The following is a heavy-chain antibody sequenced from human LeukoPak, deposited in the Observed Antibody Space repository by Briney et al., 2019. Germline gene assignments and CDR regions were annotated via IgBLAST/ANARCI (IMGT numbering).Heavy chain of an antibody. CDR3: ATPLRGYSGYVYGV. CDR2: INHSGST. D-gene: IGHD5-12*01. Sequence: PSGTLSLTCAVSGGSISSSNWWSWVRQPPGKGLEWIGEINHSGSTNYNPSLKSRVTISVDTSKNQFSLKLSSVTAADTAVYYCATPLRGYSGYVYGVWGQGTMVTVSS. CDR1: GGSISSSNW. J-gene: IGHJ3*01. V-gene: IGHV4-4*02.